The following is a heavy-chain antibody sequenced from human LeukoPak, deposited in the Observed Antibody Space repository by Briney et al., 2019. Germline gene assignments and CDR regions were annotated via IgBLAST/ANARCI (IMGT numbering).Heavy chain of an antibody. V-gene: IGHV3-21*01. D-gene: IGHD2-15*01. CDR2: ISSSSSYI. CDR1: GFTFSSYS. Sequence: GGSLRLSCAASGFTFSSYSMNWVRQAPGKGLEWVSSISSSSSYIYYADSVKGRFTISRDNAKNSLYLQMNSLRAEDTAVYYCAREGYCSGGSCYSPLNYFDYWDQGTLVTVSS. J-gene: IGHJ4*02. CDR3: AREGYCSGGSCYSPLNYFDY.